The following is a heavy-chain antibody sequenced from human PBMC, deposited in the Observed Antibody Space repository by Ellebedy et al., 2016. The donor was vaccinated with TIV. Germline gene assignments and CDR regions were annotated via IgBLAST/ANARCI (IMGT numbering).Heavy chain of an antibody. Sequence: GGSLRLXCAASGFTFSDHYMDWVRQAPGKGLEWVSGISSSGSLTYYVDPVKGRFTISRDKSKNTLYLQMNSLRVEDTALYYCAKYGYPADFGMEVWGQGTTVIV. D-gene: IGHD5-18*01. CDR3: AKYGYPADFGMEV. CDR2: ISSSGSLT. V-gene: IGHV3-23*01. J-gene: IGHJ6*02. CDR1: GFTFSDHY.